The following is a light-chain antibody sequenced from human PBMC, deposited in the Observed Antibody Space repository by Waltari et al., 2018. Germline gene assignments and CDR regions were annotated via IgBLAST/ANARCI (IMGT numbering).Light chain of an antibody. CDR3: ETGGHGTWV. J-gene: IGLJ3*02. Sequence: QLVLTQSPSASASLGASVKLTCTLSSGHSSNIIAWLQQHPEKGPRYLMKVNSDGSHSKGDDIPDRFSGSSSGAERYLTISSLQSEDEADYYCETGGHGTWVFGGGTKLTVL. CDR2: VNSDGSH. CDR1: SGHSSNI. V-gene: IGLV4-69*01.